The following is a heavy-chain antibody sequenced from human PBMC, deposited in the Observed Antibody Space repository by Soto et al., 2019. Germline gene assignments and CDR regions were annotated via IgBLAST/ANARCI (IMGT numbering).Heavy chain of an antibody. V-gene: IGHV3-48*02. D-gene: IGHD6-19*01. J-gene: IGHJ6*02. CDR3: ARDRVAGHYYYYGMDV. Sequence: GGSLRLSCAASGFTFSSYSMNWVRQAPGKGLEWVSYISSSSSTIYYADSVKGRFTISRDNAKNSLYLQMNSLRDEDTAVYYCARDRVAGHYYYYGMDVWGQGTTVTVSS. CDR2: ISSSSSTI. CDR1: GFTFSSYS.